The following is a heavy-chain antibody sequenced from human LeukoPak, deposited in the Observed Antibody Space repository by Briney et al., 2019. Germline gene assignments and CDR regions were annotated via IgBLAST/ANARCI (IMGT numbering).Heavy chain of an antibody. V-gene: IGHV1-2*02. CDR3: ARDLASNVLYSSGQSH. CDR2: INPNNGGT. J-gene: IGHJ4*02. Sequence: ASVKVSCKASGYTFTVYYMRWVRQAPGQGLEWMGWINPNNGGTNYAQKFRGRVTMTRDTSISTFYMELSSLRSDDTAVYYCARDLASNVLYSSGQSHWGQGTLVTVSS. CDR1: GYTFTVYY. D-gene: IGHD3-22*01.